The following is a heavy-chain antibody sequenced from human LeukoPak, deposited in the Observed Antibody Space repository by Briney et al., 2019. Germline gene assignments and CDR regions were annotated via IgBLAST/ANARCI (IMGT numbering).Heavy chain of an antibody. D-gene: IGHD1-26*01. CDR2: ISGSGGST. J-gene: IGHJ4*02. CDR3: ARISLLGLVPAVGFNDY. V-gene: IGHV3-23*01. Sequence: GGSLRLSCAASGFTFSSYAMSWVRQAPGKGLEWVSAISGSGGSTYYADSVKGRFTVSRDNAKNSVYLQLSSLRAEDTAVYYCARISLLGLVPAVGFNDYWGQGTSVTVSS. CDR1: GFTFSSYA.